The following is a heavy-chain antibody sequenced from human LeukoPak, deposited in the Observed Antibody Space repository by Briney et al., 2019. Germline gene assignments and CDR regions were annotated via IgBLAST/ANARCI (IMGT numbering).Heavy chain of an antibody. CDR3: VGCSGGTCSDFDY. D-gene: IGHD2-15*01. CDR2: IKQDGSET. Sequence: PGGSLRLSCVASGLTFSNFWMTWLRQAPGKGLEWVANIKQDGSETYYLDSVKGRFTISRDDAKNSMYLQMNSLRAEDTAVYYCVGCSGGTCSDFDYWGRGTLVTVSS. V-gene: IGHV3-7*01. CDR1: GLTFSNFW. J-gene: IGHJ4*02.